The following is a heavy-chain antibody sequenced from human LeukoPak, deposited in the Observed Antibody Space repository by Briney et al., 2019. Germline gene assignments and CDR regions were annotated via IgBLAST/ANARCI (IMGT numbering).Heavy chain of an antibody. J-gene: IGHJ4*02. D-gene: IGHD6-13*01. V-gene: IGHV1-2*04. CDR2: INPNSGGT. CDR3: ARGSSSWYRTFDY. CDR1: GYTFTGYY. Sequence: ASVKVSCKASGYTFTGYYMHWVRQAPGQGLEWMGWINPNSGGTNYAQKFQGWVTMTRDTSISTAYMELSGLRPDDTAVYYCARGSSSWYRTFDYWGQGTLVTVSS.